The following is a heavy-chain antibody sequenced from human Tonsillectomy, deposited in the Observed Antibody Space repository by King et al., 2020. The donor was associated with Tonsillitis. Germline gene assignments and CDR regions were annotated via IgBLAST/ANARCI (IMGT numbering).Heavy chain of an antibody. CDR2: INSDGSST. CDR3: ARVFIVGSGPFDY. D-gene: IGHD1-26*01. CDR1: GFTFSSYW. Sequence: VQLVESGGGLVQPGGSLRLSCAASGFTFSSYWMHWVRHAPGKGLVWVSRINSDGSSTSYADSVKGRFTISRDNAKNTLYLQMNSLRAEDTAVYYCARVFIVGSGPFDYWGQGTLVTVSS. J-gene: IGHJ4*02. V-gene: IGHV3-74*01.